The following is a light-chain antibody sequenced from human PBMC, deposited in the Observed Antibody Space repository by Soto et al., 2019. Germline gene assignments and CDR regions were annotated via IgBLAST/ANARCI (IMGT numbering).Light chain of an antibody. J-gene: IGKJ2*01. V-gene: IGKV3-15*01. CDR2: GAS. CDR3: QQYNNWPPHT. Sequence: ETVMTQSPATLSVSPGEGATLSCRASQSVGSNLAWYQQKPGQAPRLLIYGASTSATGIPARFSGSGSGTEFTLTISGLQSEDFAVYYCQQYNNWPPHTFGQGTKLEIK. CDR1: QSVGSN.